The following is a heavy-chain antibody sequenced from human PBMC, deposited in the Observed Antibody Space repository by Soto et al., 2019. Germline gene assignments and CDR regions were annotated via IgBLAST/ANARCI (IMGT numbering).Heavy chain of an antibody. J-gene: IGHJ4*02. CDR2: IFGGGRT. CDR1: GFSVSSQY. D-gene: IGHD2-15*01. CDR3: AVVGSADY. Sequence: VQLVESGGGLIQPGGSLRLSCAASGFSVSSQYMSWVRQGPGKGLEWVSVIFGGGRTSYTDSVKGRFSISRDNSKNTVYLQMNSLRPEDTAVYYCAVVGSADYWGQGTLVTVSS. V-gene: IGHV3-53*01.